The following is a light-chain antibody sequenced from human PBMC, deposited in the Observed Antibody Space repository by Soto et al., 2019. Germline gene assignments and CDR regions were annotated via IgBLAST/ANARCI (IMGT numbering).Light chain of an antibody. CDR1: QSVRSK. V-gene: IGKV3-15*01. CDR2: GVS. J-gene: IGKJ1*01. Sequence: EIVLTQSPGTLSLSPGERATLSCRASQSVRSKVAWYQQKPGQAPRLLIYGVSTRATGVPARFSGSGSGTEFTLTISSLQSEDFAVYYCQQYYYWPPWTFGQGTKVDIK. CDR3: QQYYYWPPWT.